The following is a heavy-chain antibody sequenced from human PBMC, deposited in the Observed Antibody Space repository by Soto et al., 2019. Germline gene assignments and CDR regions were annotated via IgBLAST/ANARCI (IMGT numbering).Heavy chain of an antibody. CDR1: GYTFTSYY. CDR3: ARAPVTPLAEGGNKYAFDI. V-gene: IGHV1-46*01. Sequence: QVQLVQSGAEVKKPGASVKVSCKASGYTFTSYYMHWVRQAPGQGLEWMGIINPSGGSTSYAQKFQGRVTMTRDTSTSTVYMELSSRRSEDTAVYYCARAPVTPLAEGGNKYAFDIWGQGTMVTVSS. D-gene: IGHD2-15*01. J-gene: IGHJ3*02. CDR2: INPSGGST.